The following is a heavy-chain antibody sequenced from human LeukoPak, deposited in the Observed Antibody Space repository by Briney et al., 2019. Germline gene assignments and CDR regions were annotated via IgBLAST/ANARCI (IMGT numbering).Heavy chain of an antibody. CDR1: GYTFTGYY. Sequence: GASVKVSCKASGYTFTGYYMHWVRQATGQGHEWMGRINPNSGGANYAQKFQGRVTMTRDTSISTAYMELSRLRSDDTAVYYCARGSPGGEFDYWGQGTLVTVSS. CDR3: ARGSPGGEFDY. V-gene: IGHV1-2*06. J-gene: IGHJ4*02. D-gene: IGHD2-21*01. CDR2: INPNSGGA.